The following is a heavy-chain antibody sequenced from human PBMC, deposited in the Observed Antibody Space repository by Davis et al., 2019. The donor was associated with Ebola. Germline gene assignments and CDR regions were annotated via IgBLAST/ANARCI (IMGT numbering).Heavy chain of an antibody. CDR3: ARSPNYGSGSFNYYYGMDV. CDR2: IIPIFGTA. Sequence: SVTVSCKASRYTFTSYAMHWVRQAPGHGIEWMGGIIPIFGTANYAQKFQGRVTITADESTSTAYMELSSLRSEDTAVYYCARSPNYGSGSFNYYYGMDVWGQGTTVTVSS. V-gene: IGHV1-69*13. D-gene: IGHD3-10*01. J-gene: IGHJ6*02. CDR1: RYTFTSYA.